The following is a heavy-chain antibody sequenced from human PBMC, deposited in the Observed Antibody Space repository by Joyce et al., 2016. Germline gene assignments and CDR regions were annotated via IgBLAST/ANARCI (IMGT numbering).Heavy chain of an antibody. V-gene: IGHV4-34*01. CDR3: ARRHTPGWGVLAGRSGAYFDY. Sequence: QVQLQQWGAGLLKPSETLSLTCAVSGASFKNYDWSWIRQPPGKGLEWIGEIKHGGITNYNPSLKSRVTLSVDTAKNQFSLKLSSVTAADTAVYYCARRHTPGWGVLAGRSGAYFDYWGQGTLVTVSS. CDR1: GASFKNYD. CDR2: IKHGGIT. D-gene: IGHD6-19*01. J-gene: IGHJ4*02.